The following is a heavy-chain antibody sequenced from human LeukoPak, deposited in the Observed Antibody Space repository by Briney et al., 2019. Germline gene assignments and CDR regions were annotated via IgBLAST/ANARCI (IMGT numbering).Heavy chain of an antibody. CDR1: GGSISGYY. CDR2: IYHSGST. D-gene: IGHD6-13*01. J-gene: IGHJ3*02. CDR3: ARDPIAAAALGAFDI. V-gene: IGHV4-38-2*02. Sequence: SETLSLTCTVSGGSISGYYWSWIRQPPGKGLEWIGSIYHSGSTYYNTSLKSRVTISVDTSKNQFSLKLSSVTAADTAVYYCARDPIAAAALGAFDIWGQGTMVTVSS.